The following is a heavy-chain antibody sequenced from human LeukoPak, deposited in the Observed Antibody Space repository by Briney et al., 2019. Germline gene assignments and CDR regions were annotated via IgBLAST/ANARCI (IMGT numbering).Heavy chain of an antibody. CDR1: GFTFSSYG. CDR3: AKDPRYYYGSGSYYYYYMDV. J-gene: IGHJ6*03. V-gene: IGHV3-30*02. D-gene: IGHD3-10*01. Sequence: PGGSLRLSCAASGFTFSSYGMHWVHQAPGKGLEWVAFIRYDGSNKYYADSVKGRFTISRDNSKNTLYLQMNSLRAEDTAVYYCAKDPRYYYGSGSYYYYYMDVWGKGTTVTISS. CDR2: IRYDGSNK.